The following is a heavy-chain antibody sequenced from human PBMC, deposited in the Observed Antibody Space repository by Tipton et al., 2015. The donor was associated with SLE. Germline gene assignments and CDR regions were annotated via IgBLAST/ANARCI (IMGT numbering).Heavy chain of an antibody. CDR1: GGSFRGYY. Sequence: TLSLTCTVYGGSFRGYYWSWIRQPPGKGVEWIGEINHSGSTNYNPSLKSRVTISVDTSKNQFSLKLSSVTAADTAVYYCARGRYSSSWYDYWGQGTLVTVSS. V-gene: IGHV4-34*01. CDR2: INHSGST. J-gene: IGHJ4*02. D-gene: IGHD6-13*01. CDR3: ARGRYSSSWYDY.